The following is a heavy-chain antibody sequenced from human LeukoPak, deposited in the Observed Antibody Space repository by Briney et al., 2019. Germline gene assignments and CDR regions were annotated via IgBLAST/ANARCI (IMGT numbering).Heavy chain of an antibody. CDR1: GFTFSSYS. Sequence: PGGSLRLSCSASGFTFSSYSMNWVRQAPGKGLEWVAVISYDGSHKYYADSVKGRFTISRDNSKNTLYLQMNSLRAEDTAVYYCARDDEWLAHFDYWGQGTLVTVSS. D-gene: IGHD6-19*01. CDR3: ARDDEWLAHFDY. V-gene: IGHV3-30*05. CDR2: ISYDGSHK. J-gene: IGHJ4*02.